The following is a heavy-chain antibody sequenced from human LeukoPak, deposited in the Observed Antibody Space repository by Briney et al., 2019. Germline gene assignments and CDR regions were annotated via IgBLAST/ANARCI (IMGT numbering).Heavy chain of an antibody. CDR1: GGSISSGDYY. J-gene: IGHJ4*02. D-gene: IGHD3-10*01. CDR2: IYNNGRT. CDR3: ARDHGYYYGSGSYARYFDY. V-gene: IGHV4-30-4*01. Sequence: SETLSLTCTVSGGSISSGDYYWSWIRQPPGKGLEWIGYIYNNGRTYYNPSLKSRVTISVDTSKNLFSLKVSSVTAADAAVYYCARDHGYYYGSGSYARYFDYWGQGTLVTVSS.